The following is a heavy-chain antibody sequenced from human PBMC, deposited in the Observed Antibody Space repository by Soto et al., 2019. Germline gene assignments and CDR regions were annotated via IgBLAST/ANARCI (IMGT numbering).Heavy chain of an antibody. CDR2: IYVTGAV. V-gene: IGHV4-31*02. CDR3: ASLRITTNNYKWFDP. CDR1: GAALNSGNYY. Sequence: TLSLTCSVSGAALNSGNYYWSWIRQVPGQGLEWIVHIYVTGAVDDNPSLRDRVTISKDTSERQFSLNLRLVTAADTDVYYCASLRITTNNYKWFDPWGQGTLVTVSS. J-gene: IGHJ5*02. D-gene: IGHD3-22*01.